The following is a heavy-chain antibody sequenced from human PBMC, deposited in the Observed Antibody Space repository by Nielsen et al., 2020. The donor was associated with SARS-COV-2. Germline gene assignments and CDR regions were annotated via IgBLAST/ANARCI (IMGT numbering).Heavy chain of an antibody. D-gene: IGHD3-10*01. CDR1: GGSVSSNDW. Sequence: SETLSLTCAVSGGSVSSNDWWTWVRQSPGKGLEWIGEVSHSGSTNYSPSLKSRVTLSMDKSRRQFSLKLSSVTAADTAVYYCARGTGGLWFGEWFDPWGQGTLVTVSS. J-gene: IGHJ5*02. CDR3: ARGTGGLWFGEWFDP. CDR2: VSHSGST. V-gene: IGHV4-4*02.